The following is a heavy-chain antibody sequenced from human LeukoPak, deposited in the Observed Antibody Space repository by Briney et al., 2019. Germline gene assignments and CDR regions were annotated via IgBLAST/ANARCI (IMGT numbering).Heavy chain of an antibody. CDR1: GFTFSTYW. CDR3: AGGTSGNYYCDA. CDR2: INTDGSST. J-gene: IGHJ5*02. V-gene: IGHV3-74*01. D-gene: IGHD3-10*01. Sequence: PGGSLTLSCAASGFTFSTYWMHWVSHVPGKGLVWVSRINTDGSSTTYADSVKGLFTISRDNAKNTVDLQMNSLRAEDTAVYYCAGGTSGNYYCDAWGQGTLVTVSS.